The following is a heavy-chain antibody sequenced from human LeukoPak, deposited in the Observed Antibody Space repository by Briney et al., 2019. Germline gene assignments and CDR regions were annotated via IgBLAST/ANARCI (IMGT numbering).Heavy chain of an antibody. V-gene: IGHV3-30*18. CDR1: GFTFSSYG. CDR3: AKGSSSSDY. Sequence: PGGSLRLSCAASGFTFSSYGMHWVRQAPGKGLEWVAVISYDGSNKYYADSVKGRFTISRDNSKNTLYLQMNSLRAEDTAVYYCAKGSSSSDYWGQGTLVTVSS. CDR2: ISYDGSNK. D-gene: IGHD6-6*01. J-gene: IGHJ4*02.